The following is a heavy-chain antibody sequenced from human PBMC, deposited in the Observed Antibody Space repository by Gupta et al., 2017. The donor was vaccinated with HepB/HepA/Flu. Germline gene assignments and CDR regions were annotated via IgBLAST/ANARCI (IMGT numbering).Heavy chain of an antibody. J-gene: IGHJ6*02. V-gene: IGHV4-39*01. D-gene: IGHD2/OR15-2a*01. CDR1: AVSISSSNYY. Sequence: QLQLQESGPGLVKPSETLSLTCTVSAVSISSSNYYWGWIRQPPGKGLEYIGSIDYTGSTYYNPSLKSRVTISLDTSKNQFSLKLSSVTAADTAEYYCARQRGFYDTVDLWGQGTTVTVSS. CDR2: IDYTGST. CDR3: ARQRGFYDTVDL.